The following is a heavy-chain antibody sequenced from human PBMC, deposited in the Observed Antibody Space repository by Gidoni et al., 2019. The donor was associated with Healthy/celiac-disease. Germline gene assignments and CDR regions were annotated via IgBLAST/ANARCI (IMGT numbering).Heavy chain of an antibody. V-gene: IGHV3-30*18. CDR2: ISYDGSNK. J-gene: IGHJ6*02. CDR1: GFTFSSYG. D-gene: IGHD6-6*01. Sequence: QVQLVESGGGVVQPVRSLRLSCAASGFTFSSYGMHWVRQAPGKGLEWVAVISYDGSNKYYADSVKGRFTISRDNSKNTLYLQMNSLRAEDTAVYYCANNIAANGMDVWGQGTTVTVSS. CDR3: ANNIAANGMDV.